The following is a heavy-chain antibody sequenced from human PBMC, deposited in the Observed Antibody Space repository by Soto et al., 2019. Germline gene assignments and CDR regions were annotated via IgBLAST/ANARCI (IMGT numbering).Heavy chain of an antibody. CDR2: ISAYNGNT. D-gene: IGHD2-15*01. J-gene: IGHJ4*02. CDR3: ARASYCSGGSCYSDY. Sequence: QVQLVQSGAEVKKPGASVKVSCKASGYTFTSYSISWVRQAPGQGLEWMAWISAYNGNTYYAQKFQGRVTMNTDTSKSTAYMELRSLRSDDTAVYYCARASYCSGGSCYSDYWGQGTLVTVSS. V-gene: IGHV1-18*01. CDR1: GYTFTSYS.